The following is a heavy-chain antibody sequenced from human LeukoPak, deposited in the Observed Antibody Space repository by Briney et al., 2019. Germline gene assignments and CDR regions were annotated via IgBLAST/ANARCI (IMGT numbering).Heavy chain of an antibody. Sequence: GGSLRLSCAASGXTFSSYEMNWVRQAPGKGLEWVSYISSSGSTIYYADSVKGRFTISRDNAKNSLYLQMNSLRAEDTAVYYCARQTSGYSGYDYLANYYYGMDVWGQGTTVTVSS. CDR3: ARQTSGYSGYDYLANYYYGMDV. V-gene: IGHV3-48*03. J-gene: IGHJ6*02. D-gene: IGHD5-12*01. CDR2: ISSSGSTI. CDR1: GXTFSSYE.